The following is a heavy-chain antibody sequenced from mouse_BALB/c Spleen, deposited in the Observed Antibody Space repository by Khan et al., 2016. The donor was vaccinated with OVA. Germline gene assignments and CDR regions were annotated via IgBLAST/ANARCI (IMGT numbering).Heavy chain of an antibody. CDR3: ARLLRLREAMDY. J-gene: IGHJ4*01. Sequence: QVQLKESGAELARPGASVKMSCKASGYTFTSYMMHWVKQRPGQGLEWIGYINPSSGYTNYNQKFKDKATLTADKSSSTAYMQLSSLTSEDSAVYYCARLLRLREAMDYGGQGTSVTVSS. D-gene: IGHD1-2*01. V-gene: IGHV1-4*01. CDR2: INPSSGYT. CDR1: GYTFTSYM.